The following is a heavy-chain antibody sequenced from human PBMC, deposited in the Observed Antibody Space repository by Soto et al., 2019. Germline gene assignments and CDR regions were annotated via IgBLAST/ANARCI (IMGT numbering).Heavy chain of an antibody. CDR1: GFTFSSYG. Sequence: PGGSLRLSCAASGFTFSSYGMHWVRQAPGKGLEWVAVISYDGSNKYYADSVKGRFTISRDNSKNTLYLQMNSLRAEDTAVYYCAKVAAAAAFYYYYGMDVWGQGTTVTVYS. V-gene: IGHV3-30*18. D-gene: IGHD6-13*01. CDR3: AKVAAAAAFYYYYGMDV. CDR2: ISYDGSNK. J-gene: IGHJ6*02.